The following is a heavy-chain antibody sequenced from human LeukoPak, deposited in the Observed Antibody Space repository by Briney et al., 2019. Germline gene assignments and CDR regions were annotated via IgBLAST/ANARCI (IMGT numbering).Heavy chain of an antibody. D-gene: IGHD3-22*01. CDR3: ARVGSGSCYDSSGYPRDYYYGMDV. CDR2: IWYDGSNK. V-gene: IGHV3-33*01. Sequence: GGSLRLSCAASGFTFSSYGMHWVRQAPGKGLEWVAVIWYDGSNKYYADSVKGRFTISRDNSKNTLYLQMNSLRAEDTAVYYCARVGSGSCYDSSGYPRDYYYGMDVWGQGTTVTVSS. CDR1: GFTFSSYG. J-gene: IGHJ6*02.